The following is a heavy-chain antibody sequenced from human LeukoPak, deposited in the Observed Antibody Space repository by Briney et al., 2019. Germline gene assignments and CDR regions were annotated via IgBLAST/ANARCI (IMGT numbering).Heavy chain of an antibody. D-gene: IGHD4-17*01. J-gene: IGHJ4*02. V-gene: IGHV3-53*01. Sequence: PGGSLRLSCAASGFIVSNNYMSWVRQAPGKGLEWVSVLHSGGSTYYADSVKGRFIISRDNSKNTLYLQMNSLRADETALYYCAKAMSTVMGGTDYWGQGTLVTVSS. CDR1: GFIVSNNY. CDR2: LHSGGST. CDR3: AKAMSTVMGGTDY.